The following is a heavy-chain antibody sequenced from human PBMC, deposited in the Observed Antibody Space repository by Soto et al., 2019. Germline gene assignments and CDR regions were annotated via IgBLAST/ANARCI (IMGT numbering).Heavy chain of an antibody. D-gene: IGHD3-3*01. V-gene: IGHV3-23*01. J-gene: IGHJ4*02. CDR3: AKGRQHFDFWCLDY. CDR1: GFTFSNYA. Sequence: EVQLLDSGGGLVQPGGSLRLSCAASGFTFSNYAMNWVRQAPGKGLEWVSSISGSGGTTNYADSVKGRFTISRDNSKNTLFLQMNSPRADDTAVYYCAKGRQHFDFWCLDYWGQGTLVTVST. CDR2: ISGSGGTT.